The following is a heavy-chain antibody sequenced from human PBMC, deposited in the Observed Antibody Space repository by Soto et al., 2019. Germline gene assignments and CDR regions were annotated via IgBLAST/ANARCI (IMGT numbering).Heavy chain of an antibody. CDR2: INPNSGGT. Sequence: ASVKVSCKASGYAFTNYGVSWVRQAPGQGLEWMGWINPNSGGTNYAQKFQGWVTMTRDTSISTAYMELSRLRSDDTAVYYCARVTYYYGSGSYREDYYYGMDVWGQGTTVTVSS. CDR3: ARVTYYYGSGSYREDYYYGMDV. V-gene: IGHV1-2*04. CDR1: GYAFTNYG. J-gene: IGHJ6*02. D-gene: IGHD3-10*01.